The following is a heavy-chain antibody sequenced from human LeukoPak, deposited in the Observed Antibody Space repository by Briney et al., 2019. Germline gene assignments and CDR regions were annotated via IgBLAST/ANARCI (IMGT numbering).Heavy chain of an antibody. V-gene: IGHV4-38-2*02. CDR3: ARDRGLGASYFDY. Sequence: SETLSLTCAVSGYSISSGYFWGWSRQPPGKGLEWIGSFHDSGSIFYNPSLKSRVTISLDTSKNHFSLKLSSVTAADTAIYYCARDRGLGASYFDYWGQGTLVTVSS. CDR2: FHDSGSI. D-gene: IGHD1-26*01. J-gene: IGHJ4*02. CDR1: GYSISSGYF.